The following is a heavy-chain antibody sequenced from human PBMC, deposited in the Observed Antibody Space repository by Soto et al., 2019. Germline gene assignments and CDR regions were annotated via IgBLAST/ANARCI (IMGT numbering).Heavy chain of an antibody. CDR2: ISSSRSTI. CDR1: GFTFSSYS. D-gene: IGHD2-2*01. Sequence: EVPLVESGGGLVQPGGSLRLSCAASGFTFSSYSMNWVRQAPGKGLEWVSYISSSRSTIYYPDSVKGRFTISRDNAKNSLLLQKNSLRAEDTAVYYCARDCPGSSTTCYGNEWFDSWGQGTLVTVSS. CDR3: ARDCPGSSTTCYGNEWFDS. V-gene: IGHV3-48*01. J-gene: IGHJ5*01.